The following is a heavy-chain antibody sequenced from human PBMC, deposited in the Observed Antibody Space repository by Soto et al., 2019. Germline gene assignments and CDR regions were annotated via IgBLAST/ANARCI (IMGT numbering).Heavy chain of an antibody. CDR2: IIPILGIA. CDR3: AREPSSLGGDSYYYYYYMDV. CDR1: GGTFSSYT. Sequence: SVKVSCKASGGTFSSYTISWVRQAPGQGLEWMGRIIPILGIANYAQKFQGRVTITADKSTSTAYMELSSLRSEDTAVYYCAREPSSLGGDSYYYYYYMDVWGKGTTVTVSS. D-gene: IGHD2-21*02. J-gene: IGHJ6*03. V-gene: IGHV1-69*04.